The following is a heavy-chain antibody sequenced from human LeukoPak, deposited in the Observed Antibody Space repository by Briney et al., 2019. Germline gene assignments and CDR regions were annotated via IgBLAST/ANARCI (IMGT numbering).Heavy chain of an antibody. D-gene: IGHD1-26*01. CDR2: IYYSGST. CDR3: VRVISGSYHQNMYFDY. J-gene: IGHJ4*02. CDR1: GGSISSSSYY. Sequence: SETLSLTCTVSGGSISSSSYYWGWIRQPPGKGLEWIGSIYYSGSTYYNPSLKSRVTISVDTSKNQFSLKLSSVTAADTAVYYCVRVISGSYHQNMYFDYWGQGTLVTVSS. V-gene: IGHV4-39*07.